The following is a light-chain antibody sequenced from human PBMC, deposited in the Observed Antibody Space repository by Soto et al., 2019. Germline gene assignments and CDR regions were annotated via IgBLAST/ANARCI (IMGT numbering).Light chain of an antibody. CDR3: QQSHSIPYT. CDR1: QTISTY. J-gene: IGKJ2*01. V-gene: IGKV1-39*01. Sequence: DIQMTQSPSSLSASVGDRVTITCRASQTISTYLNWYQQKPGKAPKLLIYAASRLQSGVPSRFSGSGSGTDFTLTISSLQPEDFATYYCQQSHSIPYTFGKGTKLEIK. CDR2: AAS.